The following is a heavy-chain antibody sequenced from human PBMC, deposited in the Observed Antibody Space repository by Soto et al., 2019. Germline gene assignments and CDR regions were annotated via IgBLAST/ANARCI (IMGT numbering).Heavy chain of an antibody. D-gene: IGHD6-19*01. CDR2: ISASDDFT. Sequence: EVQMLESGGGLVQPGGSLRLSCAASGFTFTDYAVTWVRQAPGKGLKWVSSISASDDFTYYADSVKGRFTISRDNSKKTVYLQMNSLRAEDTAVYFCAKDLPRVLAVAGKPRPDDAFDIWGQGTMVTVSS. J-gene: IGHJ3*02. V-gene: IGHV3-23*01. CDR1: GFTFTDYA. CDR3: AKDLPRVLAVAGKPRPDDAFDI.